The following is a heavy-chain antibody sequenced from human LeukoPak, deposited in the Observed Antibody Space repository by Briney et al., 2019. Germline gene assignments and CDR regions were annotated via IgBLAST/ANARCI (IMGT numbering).Heavy chain of an antibody. J-gene: IGHJ4*02. D-gene: IGHD6-6*01. Sequence: GGSLRLSCAASGFTFSSYAMSWVRQAPGKGLEWVSAISGSGGSTYYADSVKGRFTISRDNSKNTLHLQMNSLRAGDTAVYYCAKGSSSSRPYYFDYWGQGSLVTVSS. CDR1: GFTFSSYA. V-gene: IGHV3-23*01. CDR3: AKGSSSSRPYYFDY. CDR2: ISGSGGST.